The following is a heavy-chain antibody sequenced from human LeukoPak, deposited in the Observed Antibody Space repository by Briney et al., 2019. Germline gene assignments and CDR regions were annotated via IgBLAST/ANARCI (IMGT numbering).Heavy chain of an antibody. V-gene: IGHV3-23*03. CDR3: AREGPYYGMDV. CDR1: GFTFSSYA. CDR2: IYGGGDT. J-gene: IGHJ6*02. Sequence: PGGSLRLSCAASGFTFSSYAMSWVRQAPGKGLEWVSVIYGGGDTSYADSVKGRFSISRDNSKNTLYLQMSSLRAEDTAVYYCAREGPYYGMDVWGQGTTVTVSS.